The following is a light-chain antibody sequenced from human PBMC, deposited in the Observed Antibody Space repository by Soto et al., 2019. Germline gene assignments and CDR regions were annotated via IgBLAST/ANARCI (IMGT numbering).Light chain of an antibody. CDR1: SSDVGGSNY. J-gene: IGLJ1*01. V-gene: IGLV2-14*01. CDR3: CSRTTSSIYI. Sequence: QSALTQPASVSGSPGQSITISCIGTSSDVGGSNYVSWYQHHPGKAPNLMISEVSNRPSGVSNRFSGSKSGNTASLTISGLQAEDDADYYCCSRTTSSIYIFGSGTKLTVL. CDR2: EVS.